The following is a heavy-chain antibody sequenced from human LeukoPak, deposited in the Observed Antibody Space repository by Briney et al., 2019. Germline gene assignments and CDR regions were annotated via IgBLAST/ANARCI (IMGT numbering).Heavy chain of an antibody. CDR2: ISYDGGNK. J-gene: IGHJ4*02. CDR3: AKEGCSGGSCLAYYFDY. V-gene: IGHV3-30*18. Sequence: PGRSLRLSCAASGFTFSNYGMHWVGQAPGKGLEWVAVISYDGGNKYYADSVKGRFTISRDSSKNTLYLQMNSLRAEDTAVYYCAKEGCSGGSCLAYYFDYWGQGTLVTVSS. CDR1: GFTFSNYG. D-gene: IGHD2-15*01.